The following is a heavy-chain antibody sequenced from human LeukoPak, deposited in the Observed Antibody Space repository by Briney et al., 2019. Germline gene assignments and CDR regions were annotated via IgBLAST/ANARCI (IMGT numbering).Heavy chain of an antibody. Sequence: PSETLSLTCAVYGGSFSDYYWNWIRQPPGKGLEWIGEINHSGSTNYNPSLKSRVTMSVDTFKNQFSLTLSSVTAADTAVYYCARVQDFETRGYYLGYWGHGTLVTVSS. V-gene: IGHV4-34*01. CDR3: ARVQDFETRGYYLGY. CDR1: GGSFSDYY. CDR2: INHSGST. J-gene: IGHJ4*01. D-gene: IGHD3-22*01.